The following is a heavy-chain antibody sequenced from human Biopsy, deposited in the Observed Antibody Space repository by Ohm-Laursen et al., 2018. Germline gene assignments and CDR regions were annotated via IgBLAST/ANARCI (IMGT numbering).Heavy chain of an antibody. CDR2: IRRNSAII. V-gene: IGHV3-9*01. J-gene: IGHJ6*02. D-gene: IGHD1-26*01. Sequence: SLRLSCTASGFTFDDYGMHWVRQPPGKGLEWVSGIRRNSAIIDYADSVRGRFTISRDNARRFLFLQMNNLKSEDTAFYHCARDRGGARYGMDVWGRGTTVTVSS. CDR3: ARDRGGARYGMDV. CDR1: GFTFDDYG.